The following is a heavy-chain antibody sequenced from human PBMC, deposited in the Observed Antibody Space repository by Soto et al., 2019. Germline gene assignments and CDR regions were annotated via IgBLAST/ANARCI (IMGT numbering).Heavy chain of an antibody. CDR1: GFTFGSNW. CDR2: IKRDGSEK. V-gene: IGHV3-7*03. Sequence: EVQLVESGGGLVQPGGSLGLSCAASGFTFGSNWMSWVRQAPGKGLEWVANIKRDGSEKYYVDSVKGRFTISRDNAKNTLYLQMNSLRADDTAVYYCASLEWESSGYADYWGQGTLVTVSS. J-gene: IGHJ4*02. CDR3: ASLEWESSGYADY. D-gene: IGHD3-3*01.